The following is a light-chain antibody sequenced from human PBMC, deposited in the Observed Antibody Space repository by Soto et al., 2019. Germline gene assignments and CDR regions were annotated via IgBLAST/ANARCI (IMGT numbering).Light chain of an antibody. CDR2: AAS. V-gene: IGKV1-39*01. CDR1: QSISIY. Sequence: DIQLTQSPSSLSASVGDSITLTCRASQSISIYLNWYQVIPGKAPRLLISAASTLQSGVPSRFSGGGSGADSPLNITSLKPGVLGTYFCKQVFGALIFGRGTKGEI. J-gene: IGKJ2*01. CDR3: KQVFGALI.